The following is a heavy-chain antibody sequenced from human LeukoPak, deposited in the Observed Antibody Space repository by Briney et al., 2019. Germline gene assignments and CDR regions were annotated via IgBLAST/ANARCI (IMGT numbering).Heavy chain of an antibody. D-gene: IGHD3-3*01. CDR2: ISSSSSYI. J-gene: IGHJ6*03. V-gene: IGHV3-21*01. Sequence: GGSLRLSCAASGFTFSSYSMNWVSQAPGKGLEWVSSISSSSSYIYYADSVKGRFTISRDNAKNSLYLQMNSLRAEDTAVYYCARDERSTIFGVVFYYMDVWGKGTTVTVSS. CDR1: GFTFSSYS. CDR3: ARDERSTIFGVVFYYMDV.